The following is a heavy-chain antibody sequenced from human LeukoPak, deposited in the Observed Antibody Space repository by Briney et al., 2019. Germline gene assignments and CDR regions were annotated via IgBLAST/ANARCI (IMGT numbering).Heavy chain of an antibody. D-gene: IGHD3-22*01. V-gene: IGHV4-4*02. CDR3: ARGRETYYYDSSGYMYYFDY. CDR1: GGSISSSNW. J-gene: IGHJ4*02. Sequence: SETLSLTCAVSGGSISSSNWWSWVRQPPGKGLEWIGEIYHSGSTNYNPSLKSRVTISVDKSKNQFSLKLSSVTAADTAVYYCARGRETYYYDSSGYMYYFDYWGQGTLVTVSS. CDR2: IYHSGST.